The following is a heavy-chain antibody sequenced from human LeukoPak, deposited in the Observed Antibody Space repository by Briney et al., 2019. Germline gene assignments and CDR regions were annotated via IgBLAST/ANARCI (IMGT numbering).Heavy chain of an antibody. D-gene: IGHD5-24*01. Sequence: SETLSLTCTVSGGSISSYYWSWIRQPPGKGLEWIGYIYYSGSTNYNPSLKSRVTIPVDTSKNQFSLKLSSVTAADTAVYYCASLAGGDGSNLGAYFDYWGRGTLVTVSS. CDR2: IYYSGST. CDR3: ASLAGGDGSNLGAYFDY. J-gene: IGHJ4*02. CDR1: GGSISSYY. V-gene: IGHV4-59*01.